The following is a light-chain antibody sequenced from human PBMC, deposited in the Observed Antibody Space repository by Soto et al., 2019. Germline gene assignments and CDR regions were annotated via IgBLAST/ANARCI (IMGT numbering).Light chain of an antibody. J-gene: IGKJ1*01. CDR2: RVS. CDR3: QQYNKGRG. CDR1: QSVSSN. V-gene: IGKV3-15*01. Sequence: EIVMTQSPATLSVSPGDTATLSCRASQSVSSNLAWYQQKPGQSPRLLIYRVSTRATAIPARFIGSVSGTKFTFTIGSLQSENLEVFSGQQYNKGRGFGKGPRVDIK.